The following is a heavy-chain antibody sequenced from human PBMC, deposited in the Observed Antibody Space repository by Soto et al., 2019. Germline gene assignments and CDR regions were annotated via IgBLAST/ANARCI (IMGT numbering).Heavy chain of an antibody. Sequence: SETLSLTXAVSGGSISSTTYYWAWIRQPPGKGLEWVATIYYSGATYYNPSLKSRLTISIDTSKNQFSLRLSSVTAADTAMYYCARYYDTSNRPYFHHWGQGTRVTVSS. CDR1: GGSISSTTYY. D-gene: IGHD3-22*01. J-gene: IGHJ1*01. CDR2: IYYSGAT. CDR3: ARYYDTSNRPYFHH. V-gene: IGHV4-39*01.